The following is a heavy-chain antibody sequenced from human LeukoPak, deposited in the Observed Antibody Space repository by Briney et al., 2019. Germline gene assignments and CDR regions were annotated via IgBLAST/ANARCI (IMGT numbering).Heavy chain of an antibody. D-gene: IGHD2-15*01. J-gene: IGHJ4*02. CDR2: ISAYNGNT. CDR1: GYTFTSYG. CDR3: ARDCSGGGSCYVG. V-gene: IGHV1-18*01. Sequence: AASVKVSCKASGYTFTSYGINWVRQAPGQGLEWLGWISAYNGNTNYAQKLQGRVTMTTDTSTSTAYMELRSLRSDDTAVYYCARDCSGGGSCYVGWGQGTLVTVSS.